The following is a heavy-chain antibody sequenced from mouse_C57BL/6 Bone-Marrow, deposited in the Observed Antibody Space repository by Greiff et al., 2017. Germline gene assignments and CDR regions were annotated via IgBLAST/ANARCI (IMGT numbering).Heavy chain of an antibody. V-gene: IGHV1-18*01. D-gene: IGHD3-3*01. CDR2: INPNNGGT. J-gene: IGHJ2*01. CDR3: ARRTDYLDY. Sequence: VQLQQSGPELVKPGASVKIPCKASGYTFTDYNMDWVKQSHGQSLEWIGDINPNNGGTTYNQKFKGKATLTVDNSSSTAYMELRSLTSEDTAVYYCARRTDYLDYWGQGTTLTVSS. CDR1: GYTFTDYN.